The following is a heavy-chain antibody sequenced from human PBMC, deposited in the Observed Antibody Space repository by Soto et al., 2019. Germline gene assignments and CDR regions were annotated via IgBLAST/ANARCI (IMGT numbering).Heavy chain of an antibody. CDR3: ATDRVAFDM. J-gene: IGHJ3*02. CDR1: GYTFINYY. V-gene: IGHV1-2*02. Sequence: ASVKVSCKASGYTFINYYMHWVRQAPGQGFEWMGRISPKSGGTNYAQKFQGRVSMTGDTSITTAYLELSSLTSDDTAVYYCATDRVAFDMWGQGTKVTVSS. D-gene: IGHD3-22*01. CDR2: ISPKSGGT.